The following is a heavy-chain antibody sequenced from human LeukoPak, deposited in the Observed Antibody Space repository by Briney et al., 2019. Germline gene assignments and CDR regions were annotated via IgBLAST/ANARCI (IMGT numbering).Heavy chain of an antibody. J-gene: IGHJ4*02. CDR1: GGSISSYY. CDR2: IYYSGST. Sequence: SETLSLTCTVSGGSISSYYWSWIRQPPGKGLEWIGYIYYSGSTNYNPSLKSRVTISVDTSKNQFPLKLSSVTAADTAVYYCASLILIAAGSDFWGQGNLVTVSS. V-gene: IGHV4-59*01. D-gene: IGHD6-13*01. CDR3: ASLILIAAGSDF.